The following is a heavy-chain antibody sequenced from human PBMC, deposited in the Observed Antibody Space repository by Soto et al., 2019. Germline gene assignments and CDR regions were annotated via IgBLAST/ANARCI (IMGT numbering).Heavy chain of an antibody. CDR1: GYSFASYW. CDR2: IYPGDSDT. Sequence: PGESLKISCKGSGYSFASYWIGWVRQMPGKGVEWMGIIYPGDSDTRYSPSFQGQVTISADKSFSTAYLQWSSLKASDTAMYYCARQDGIALYYFDYWGQGTQVTVSS. J-gene: IGHJ4*02. D-gene: IGHD6-13*01. V-gene: IGHV5-51*01. CDR3: ARQDGIALYYFDY.